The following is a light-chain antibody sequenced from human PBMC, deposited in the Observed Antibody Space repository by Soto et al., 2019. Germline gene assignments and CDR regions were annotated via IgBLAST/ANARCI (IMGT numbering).Light chain of an antibody. J-gene: IGLJ2*01. Sequence: QSALTQPPSASGSPGQSLTISCTGTSSDVGAHNYVSWYQQNPGKAPKLMLYDVNKRPSGVPDRFSGSKSGNTASLTVSGLQAEDEADYYCAAWDDSLNGLVFGGGTKLTVL. CDR1: SSDVGAHNY. CDR2: DVN. CDR3: AAWDDSLNGLV. V-gene: IGLV2-8*01.